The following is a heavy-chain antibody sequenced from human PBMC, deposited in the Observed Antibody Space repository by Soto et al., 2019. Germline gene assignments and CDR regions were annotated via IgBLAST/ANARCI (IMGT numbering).Heavy chain of an antibody. V-gene: IGHV1-2*02. CDR1: GYTFTAYY. CDR2: INPKFGDT. D-gene: IGHD3-10*02. Sequence: QVQLVQSGAEVKEPGDSVRVSCEASGYTFTAYYIHWVRQAPGQGLERMGWINPKFGDTTYAPDFQGRVSMSRDMSISTVYMELSMLTSDDTAIYYCARNMDYYYGRGSGDGHGVWGQGTTVTVFS. CDR3: ARNMDYYYGRGSGDGHGV. J-gene: IGHJ6*02.